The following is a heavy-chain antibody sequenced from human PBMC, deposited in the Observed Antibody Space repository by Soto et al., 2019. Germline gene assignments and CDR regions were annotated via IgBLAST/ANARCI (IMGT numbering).Heavy chain of an antibody. V-gene: IGHV3-74*01. CDR3: ARGAYSSSWYVYYYYYGMDV. Sequence: GGSLRLSCAASGFTFSSYWMHWVRQAPGKGLVWVSRINSDGSSTSYADSVKGRFTISRDNAKNTLYLQMNSLRAEDTAVYYCARGAYSSSWYVYYYYYGMDVWGQGTTVTVSS. CDR1: GFTFSSYW. D-gene: IGHD6-13*01. CDR2: INSDGSST. J-gene: IGHJ6*02.